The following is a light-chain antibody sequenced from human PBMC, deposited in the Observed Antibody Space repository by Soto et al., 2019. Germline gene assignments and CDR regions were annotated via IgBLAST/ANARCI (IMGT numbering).Light chain of an antibody. CDR1: QRMSSY. V-gene: IGKV1-39*01. CDR3: QQSYTTPTWT. J-gene: IGKJ1*01. CDR2: AAS. Sequence: DIQMTQSPSSLSASVGDRVTITCRASQRMSSYLNWYQQKPGKAPKLLIYAASSLQSGVPSRFRGSGSGTHFSLTISSLQPEDFATYYCQQSYTTPTWTFGQGTKVEMK.